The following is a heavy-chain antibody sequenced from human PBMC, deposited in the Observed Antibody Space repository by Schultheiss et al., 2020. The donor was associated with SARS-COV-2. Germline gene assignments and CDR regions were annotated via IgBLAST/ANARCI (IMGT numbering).Heavy chain of an antibody. V-gene: IGHV3-74*01. CDR3: VNEVQLWRHY. CDR2: INSDGSST. J-gene: IGHJ4*02. Sequence: GGSLRLSCAASGFTFSSYWMHWVRQAPGKGLVWVSRINSDGSSTSYADSVKGRFTISRDNSKNTLYLQMSSLRAEDTAVYYCVNEVQLWRHYWGQGTLVTVSS. CDR1: GFTFSSYW. D-gene: IGHD5-18*01.